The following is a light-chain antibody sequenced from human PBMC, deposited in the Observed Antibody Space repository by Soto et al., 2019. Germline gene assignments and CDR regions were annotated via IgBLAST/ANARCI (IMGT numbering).Light chain of an antibody. V-gene: IGKV1-5*03. CDR1: QSISSW. CDR2: KAS. J-gene: IGKJ1*01. Sequence: DIQMTQSPSTLSASVGDRVTITGRASQSISSWLAWYQKKPGKAPKLLIYKASSLESGVPSRFSGSGSGTEFTLTISSLQPDEFATYYGQQYNSYPWTFGQGTKVEIK. CDR3: QQYNSYPWT.